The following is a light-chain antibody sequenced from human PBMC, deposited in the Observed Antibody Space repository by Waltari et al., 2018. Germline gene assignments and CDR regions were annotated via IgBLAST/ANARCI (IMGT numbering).Light chain of an antibody. V-gene: IGLV2-11*01. J-gene: IGLJ2*01. CDR1: SNDVGGYYY. Sequence: QSALSQPLSVSGSPGQSVTISCTGTSNDVGGYYYVSWFQQFPGKAPNLLIYDVTRRHSGVPDRFSCSKSGNTASLTISVLQVEDEATCYCCSRAGTYTWLFGGGTKVTVL. CDR2: DVT. CDR3: CSRAGTYTWL.